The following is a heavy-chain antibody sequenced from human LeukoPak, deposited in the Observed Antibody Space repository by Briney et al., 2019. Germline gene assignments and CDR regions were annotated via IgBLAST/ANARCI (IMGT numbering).Heavy chain of an antibody. D-gene: IGHD6-19*01. V-gene: IGHV3-30*18. CDR1: GFTFSIYS. CDR2: ISYDGSNK. Sequence: GGSLRLSCAASGFTFSIYSMNWVRQAPGKGLEWVAVISYDGSNKYHADSVKGRFTISRDNSKNTLYLQMNSLRAEDTAVYYCAKGSSGWRFDYWGQGTLVTVSS. CDR3: AKGSSGWRFDY. J-gene: IGHJ4*02.